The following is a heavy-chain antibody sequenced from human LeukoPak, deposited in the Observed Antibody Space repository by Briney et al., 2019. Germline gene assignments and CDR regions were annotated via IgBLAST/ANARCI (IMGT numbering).Heavy chain of an antibody. J-gene: IGHJ4*02. D-gene: IGHD1-1*01. CDR2: IYYSGSI. CDR3: ARGNWYLDY. Sequence: ETLSLTCTVSGGSISSYYWSWIRQPPRKGLEWIGYIYYSGSINYNPSLKSRVTISVDTSKNQFSLKVSSVTAADTAVYYCARGNWYLDYWGQGTLVTVSS. CDR1: GGSISSYY. V-gene: IGHV4-59*01.